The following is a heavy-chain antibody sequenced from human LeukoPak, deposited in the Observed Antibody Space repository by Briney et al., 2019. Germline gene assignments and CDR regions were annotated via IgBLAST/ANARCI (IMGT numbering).Heavy chain of an antibody. CDR1: GGSISSYY. Sequence: PSETLSLTCTVSGGSISSYYWSWIRQPAGKGLEWIGRINTSGSTNYNSSLKSRVTMSVDTSKNQFSLRLSSVTAADTAVYYCARDREYSTSSVYFDYWGQGTLVTVSS. D-gene: IGHD6-6*01. CDR3: ARDREYSTSSVYFDY. V-gene: IGHV4-4*07. CDR2: INTSGST. J-gene: IGHJ4*02.